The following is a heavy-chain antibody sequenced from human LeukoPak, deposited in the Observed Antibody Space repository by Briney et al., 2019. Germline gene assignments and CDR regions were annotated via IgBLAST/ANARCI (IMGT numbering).Heavy chain of an antibody. CDR1: GFTFNSYW. V-gene: IGHV3-74*01. D-gene: IGHD1/OR15-1a*01. CDR3: ARDQSRNTNAFDI. CDR2: INIEGTST. Sequence: GGSLRLSCAASGFTFNSYWMQWVRQAPGKGLVWVSRINIEGTSTAYAGSVKGRFTISRDNAKNTLYLQMNSLRAEDTAVHYCARDQSRNTNAFDIWGQGTMVTV. J-gene: IGHJ3*02.